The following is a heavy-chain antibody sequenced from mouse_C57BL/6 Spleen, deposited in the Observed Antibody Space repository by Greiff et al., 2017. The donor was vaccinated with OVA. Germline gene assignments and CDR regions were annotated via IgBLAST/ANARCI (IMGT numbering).Heavy chain of an antibody. J-gene: IGHJ2*01. CDR1: GFTFSSYG. CDR3: ARQGLGRSGGY. CDR2: ISSGGSYT. Sequence: EVKLMESGGDLVKPGGSLKLSCAASGFTFSSYGMSWVRQTPDKRLEWVATISSGGSYTYYPDSVKGRFTISRDNAKNTLYLQMSSLKSEDTAMYYCARQGLGRSGGYWGQGTTLTVSS. D-gene: IGHD4-1*01. V-gene: IGHV5-6*01.